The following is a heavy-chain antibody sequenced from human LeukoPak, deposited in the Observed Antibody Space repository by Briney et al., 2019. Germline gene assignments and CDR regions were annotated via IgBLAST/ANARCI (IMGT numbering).Heavy chain of an antibody. CDR2: IYYSGST. V-gene: IGHV4-30-4*08. CDR1: GGSISSADYY. Sequence: PSETLSLTCTVSGGSISSADYYWGWIRQPPGKGLEWIGYIYYSGSTNYNPSLKSRITMSLDTSKNQFSLKLSSVTAADTAMYYCARVPPLRFLEWYRDYWGQGTLVTVSS. D-gene: IGHD3-3*01. J-gene: IGHJ4*02. CDR3: ARVPPLRFLEWYRDY.